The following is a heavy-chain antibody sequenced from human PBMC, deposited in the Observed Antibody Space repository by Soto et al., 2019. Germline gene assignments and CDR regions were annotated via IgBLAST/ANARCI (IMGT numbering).Heavy chain of an antibody. Sequence: QLQLVQSGAEVKQPGSSVKISCKASGFTFSSYAINWVRQAPGQGLEWMGGIIPIFDTTNYAQKFQGRVTVTADYSTNTTNMVLNSMKSENTAMYYCYSSYGSGTSGSLDPWGQGTLVTVSS. D-gene: IGHD3-10*01. V-gene: IGHV1-69*01. CDR3: YSSYGSGTSGSLDP. CDR2: IIPIFDTT. CDR1: GFTFSSYA. J-gene: IGHJ5*02.